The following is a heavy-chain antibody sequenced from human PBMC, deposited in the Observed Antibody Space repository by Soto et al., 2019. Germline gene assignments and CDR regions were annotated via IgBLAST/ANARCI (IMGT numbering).Heavy chain of an antibody. D-gene: IGHD5-18*01. J-gene: IGHJ6*03. V-gene: IGHV4-59*08. CDR1: GGSISSYY. Sequence: SETLSLTCTVSGGSISSYYWSWIRQPPGKGLEWIGYIYYSGSTNYNPSLKNRVTISVDTSKNQFSMKLSSVTAADTAVYYCARHSEYSYEAFYYYYMDVWGKGTTVTVSS. CDR3: ARHSEYSYEAFYYYYMDV. CDR2: IYYSGST.